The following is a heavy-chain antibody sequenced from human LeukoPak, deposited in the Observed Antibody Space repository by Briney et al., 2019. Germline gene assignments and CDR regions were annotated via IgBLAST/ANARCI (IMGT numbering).Heavy chain of an antibody. Sequence: PGGSLRLSCAASGFTFTDYYMTWIRQAPGKGLEWVSYISSSGSDIYYADSVKGRFTISRDNAKNSLFLQMNTLRAEDTAVYYCARAQRWLQLGGGYFFDYWGQGTLVIVSS. V-gene: IGHV3-11*01. D-gene: IGHD5-24*01. J-gene: IGHJ4*02. CDR2: ISSSGSDI. CDR3: ARAQRWLQLGGGYFFDY. CDR1: GFTFTDYY.